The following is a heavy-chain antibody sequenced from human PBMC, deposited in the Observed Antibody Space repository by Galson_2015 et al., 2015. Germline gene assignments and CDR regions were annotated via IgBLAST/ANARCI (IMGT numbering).Heavy chain of an antibody. V-gene: IGHV3-53*01. Sequence: SLRLSCAASGFTVSSNYMSWVRQAPGKGLEWVSVIYSGGSTYYADSVKGRFTISRDNSKNTLYLQMNSLRAEDTAVYYCARDARYCSGGSCVQWFDPWGQGTLVTVSS. D-gene: IGHD2-15*01. CDR1: GFTVSSNY. CDR3: ARDARYCSGGSCVQWFDP. J-gene: IGHJ5*02. CDR2: IYSGGST.